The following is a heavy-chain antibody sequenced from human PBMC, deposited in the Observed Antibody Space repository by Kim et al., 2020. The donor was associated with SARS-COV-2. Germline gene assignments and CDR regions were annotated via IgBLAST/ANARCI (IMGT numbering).Heavy chain of an antibody. V-gene: IGHV3-48*02. CDR1: GFTFSSYS. CDR2: ISSSSSTI. J-gene: IGHJ4*02. CDR3: ARDKVGIYYDSSGYYDY. D-gene: IGHD3-22*01. Sequence: GGSLRLSCAASGFTFSSYSMNWVRQAPGKGLEWVSYISSSSSTIYYADSVKGRFTISRDNAKNSLYLQMNSLRDEDTAVYYCARDKVGIYYDSSGYYDYWGQGTLVTISS.